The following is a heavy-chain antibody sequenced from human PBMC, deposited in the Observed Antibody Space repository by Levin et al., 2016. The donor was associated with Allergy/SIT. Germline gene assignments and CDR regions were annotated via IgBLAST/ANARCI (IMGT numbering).Heavy chain of an antibody. J-gene: IGHJ4*02. V-gene: IGHV3-53*04. Sequence: GSLRLSCAASGFTVSSHFMSWVRQAPGKGLEWVSVIYGGANTVYADSVKGRFTISRHNSNNTVFLQMNSLRPEDTAVYYCARSQFTGDFDYWGQGTLVTVSS. D-gene: IGHD4-11*01. CDR2: IYGGANT. CDR1: GFTVSSHF. CDR3: ARSQFTGDFDY.